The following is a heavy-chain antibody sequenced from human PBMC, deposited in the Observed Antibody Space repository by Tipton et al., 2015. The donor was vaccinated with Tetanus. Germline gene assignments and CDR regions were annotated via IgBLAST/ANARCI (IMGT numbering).Heavy chain of an antibody. D-gene: IGHD2-15*01. V-gene: IGHV3-33*01. Sequence: SLRLSCAASGFIFSSYGIHWVRQAPGKGLEWVAVSWYDGTDKYYADSVKGRFTISRDNSKNTLYLQMNSLRAGDTAVYYCAREADGSGGSCFSGDFDNWGQGTQVTVSS. J-gene: IGHJ4*02. CDR1: GFIFSSYG. CDR3: AREADGSGGSCFSGDFDN. CDR2: SWYDGTDK.